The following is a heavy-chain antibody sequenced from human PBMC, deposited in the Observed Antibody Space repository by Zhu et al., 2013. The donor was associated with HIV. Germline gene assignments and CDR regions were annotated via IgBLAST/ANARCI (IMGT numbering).Heavy chain of an antibody. D-gene: IGHD2-21*01. V-gene: IGHV1-8*01. CDR1: GYTFTGYD. CDR3: TRGLTKGPLYCGGGRCYNYYYYGMDA. Sequence: QVQLVQSGAEVMKPGASVKVSCKTSGYTFTGYDINWVRQATGVGLEWMGWMNPNSSNAGYAQKFQGRVTMTRNISLSTAYLELSSLRSEDTAVYYCTRGLTKGPLYCGGGRCYNYYYYGMDAGPRDTVTVSS. J-gene: IGHJ6*02. CDR2: MNPNSSNA.